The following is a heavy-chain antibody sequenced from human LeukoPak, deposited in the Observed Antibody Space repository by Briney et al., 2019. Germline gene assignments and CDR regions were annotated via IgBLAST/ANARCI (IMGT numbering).Heavy chain of an antibody. J-gene: IGHJ4*02. CDR1: GGTFSSYA. V-gene: IGHV1-69*01. D-gene: IGHD6-19*01. CDR2: IIPIFGTA. CDR3: ARGGIAVAGINFDY. Sequence: GASVKVSCKASGGTFSSYAISWARQAPGQGLEWMGGIIPIFGTANYAQKFQGRVTITADESTSTAYMELSSLRSEDTAVYYCARGGIAVAGINFDYWGQGTLVTVSS.